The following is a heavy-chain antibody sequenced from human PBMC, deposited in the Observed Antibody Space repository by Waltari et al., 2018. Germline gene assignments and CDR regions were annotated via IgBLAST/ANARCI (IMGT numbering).Heavy chain of an antibody. CDR1: GFTFSAYW. Sequence: EVQLVESGGGLVQPGGSLRLSCAAPGFTFSAYWMHWVRQAPGEGLGSCSQINTDGTITSYADSVKGRFTISRDNAKNTLFLQMNSRRAEDTAVYYCVLFSSDFLGDCWGQGTLVTVSS. CDR3: VLFSSDFLGDC. D-gene: IGHD6-25*01. CDR2: INTDGTIT. V-gene: IGHV3-74*01. J-gene: IGHJ4*02.